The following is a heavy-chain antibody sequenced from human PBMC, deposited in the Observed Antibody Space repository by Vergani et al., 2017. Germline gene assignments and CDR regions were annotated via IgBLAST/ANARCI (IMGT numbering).Heavy chain of an antibody. Sequence: EVQLVESGGGLVQPGRSLRLSCTASGFTFGDYAMSWFRQAPGKGLEWVGFIRSKAYGGTTEYAASVKGRFTISRDNAKNSLYLQMNSLRAEDTAVYYCARSSGDYGSQDYWGQGTLVTVSS. V-gene: IGHV3-49*03. CDR1: GFTFGDYA. CDR3: ARSSGDYGSQDY. J-gene: IGHJ4*02. CDR2: IRSKAYGGTT. D-gene: IGHD4-17*01.